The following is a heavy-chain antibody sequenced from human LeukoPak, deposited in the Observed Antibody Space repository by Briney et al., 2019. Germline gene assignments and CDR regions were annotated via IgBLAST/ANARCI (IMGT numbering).Heavy chain of an antibody. Sequence: SETLSLTCAVYGGSFSGYYWSWIRQPPGKGLEWIGEINHSGSTNYNPSLKSRVTISVDTSKNQFSLKLSSVTAADTAVYYCARAGYGDYLIDVFDIWGQGTMVTVSS. CDR3: ARAGYGDYLIDVFDI. CDR1: GGSFSGYY. CDR2: INHSGST. J-gene: IGHJ3*02. V-gene: IGHV4-34*01. D-gene: IGHD4-17*01.